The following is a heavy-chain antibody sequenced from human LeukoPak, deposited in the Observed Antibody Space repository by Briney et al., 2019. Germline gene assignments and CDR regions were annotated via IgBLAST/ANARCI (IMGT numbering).Heavy chain of an antibody. V-gene: IGHV1-18*01. CDR1: GYTFTSYD. Sequence: GASVKVSCKASGYTFTSYDISWVRQAPGQGLEWMGWISAYNGNTNYAQKLQGRVTMTTDTSTSTAYMELTSLRSEDTALYFCARRGDRGRGGLSPFDIWAKGQWSPSLQ. J-gene: IGHJ3*02. CDR2: ISAYNGNT. D-gene: IGHD3-10*01. CDR3: ARRGDRGRGGLSPFDI.